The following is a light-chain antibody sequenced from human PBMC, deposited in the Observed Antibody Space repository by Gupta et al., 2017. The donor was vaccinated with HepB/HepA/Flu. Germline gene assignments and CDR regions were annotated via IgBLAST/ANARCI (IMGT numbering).Light chain of an antibody. CDR3: KQSKHCPCT. J-gene: IGKJ3*01. Sequence: DVVMTQSPLSLPVTLGQPASISCRSSQSRVYSDGNTYLNWFQQKPGQAPRRLIYKDSNRDCGVPDSFSGSGYGTDFTLKISSGEAEDVGVYYCKQSKHCPCTFGHGTKVDIK. CDR1: QSRVYSDGNTY. CDR2: KDS. V-gene: IGKV2-30*01.